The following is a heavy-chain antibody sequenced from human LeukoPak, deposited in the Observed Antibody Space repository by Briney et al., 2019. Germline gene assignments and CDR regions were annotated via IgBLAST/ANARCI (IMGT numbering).Heavy chain of an antibody. J-gene: IGHJ4*02. CDR1: GFTFSSYG. CDR2: ISYDGSNK. CDR3: AKGAGYSSSWYWFDY. V-gene: IGHV3-30*18. Sequence: GGSLRLSCAASGFTFSSYGMHWVREAPGKGLEWVAGISYDGSNKYYADSVKGRFTISRDNSKNALYLQMNSLRAEDTAVYYFAKGAGYSSSWYWFDYWGQGTLVTVSS. D-gene: IGHD6-13*01.